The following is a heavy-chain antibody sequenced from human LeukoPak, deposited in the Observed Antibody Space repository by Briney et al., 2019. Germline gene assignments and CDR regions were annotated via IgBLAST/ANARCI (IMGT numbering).Heavy chain of an antibody. CDR1: GYSISSGYY. J-gene: IGHJ4*02. D-gene: IGHD4-17*01. CDR2: INHSGST. V-gene: IGHV4-38-2*02. CDR3: ARGPTTSPQYSFDY. Sequence: SETLSLTCTVSGYSISSGYYWGWIRPPPGKGLEWIGSINHSGSTYYNPSLKSRVTISVDTSKNQFSLNLSSVSAADTAVYYCARGPTTSPQYSFDYWGQGNMVTVSS.